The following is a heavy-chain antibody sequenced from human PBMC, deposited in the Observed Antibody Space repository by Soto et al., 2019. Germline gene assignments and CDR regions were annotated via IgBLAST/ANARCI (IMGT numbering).Heavy chain of an antibody. J-gene: IGHJ4*02. CDR3: ARDLVPGYTGYSDY. CDR1: GYTFSNYG. D-gene: IGHD5-12*01. CDR2: ISAYNGNT. V-gene: IGHV1-18*01. Sequence: ASVKVSCKTSGYTFSNYGINWVRQAPGQGLEWMGWISAYNGNTNFAQKLQGRVPLTTDTSTTTAYMELRSLTSDDTAVYYCARDLVPGYTGYSDYWGQGTLVTVS.